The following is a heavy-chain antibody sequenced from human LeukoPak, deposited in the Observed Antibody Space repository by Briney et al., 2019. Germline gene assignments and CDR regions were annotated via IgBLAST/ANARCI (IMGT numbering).Heavy chain of an antibody. J-gene: IGHJ4*02. V-gene: IGHV3-33*01. CDR2: IWNDGSKK. D-gene: IGHD4-17*01. Sequence: QSGGSLRLSCAASGYSLSNNGMHWVRQAPGKGLEWVAVIWNDGSKKYYADSVKGRFTISSDSSKNTVYLQLNSLRVEDTAGYYCARWYGDHPSYYLDSWGQGTLVTVSS. CDR1: GYSLSNNG. CDR3: ARWYGDHPSYYLDS.